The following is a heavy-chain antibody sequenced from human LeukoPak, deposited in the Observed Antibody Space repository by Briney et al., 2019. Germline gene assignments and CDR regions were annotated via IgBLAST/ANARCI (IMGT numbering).Heavy chain of an antibody. CDR2: ISAYKGNT. D-gene: IGHD3-10*01. Sequence: ASVKVSCKASGYTFSTYGISWVRQAPGQGPEWMGWISAYKGNTYYAQKLQGRVTMTTDTSTSTAYMELRSLRSDDTAIYYCAEDLYYYGSGSYYDVFDVWGQGTMVTVSS. J-gene: IGHJ3*01. CDR1: GYTFSTYG. V-gene: IGHV1-18*01. CDR3: AEDLYYYGSGSYYDVFDV.